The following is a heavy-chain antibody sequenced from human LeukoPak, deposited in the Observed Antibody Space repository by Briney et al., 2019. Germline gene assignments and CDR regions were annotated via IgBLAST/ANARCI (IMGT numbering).Heavy chain of an antibody. D-gene: IGHD2-21*02. Sequence: GGSLRLSCGASVFTFSSYAMHWVRQAPGKGLEYVSAISSNGGSTYYANSVKGRFTISRDNSKNTLYLQMGSLRAEDTAVYYCARMTAHAFDIWGQGTMVTVSS. CDR1: VFTFSSYA. J-gene: IGHJ3*02. CDR2: ISSNGGST. V-gene: IGHV3-64*01. CDR3: ARMTAHAFDI.